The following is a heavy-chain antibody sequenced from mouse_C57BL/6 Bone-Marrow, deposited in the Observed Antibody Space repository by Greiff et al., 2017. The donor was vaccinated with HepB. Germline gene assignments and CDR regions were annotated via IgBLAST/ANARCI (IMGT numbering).Heavy chain of an antibody. CDR3: ARYAGYGSSYLYYDAMDY. CDR1: GFTFTDYY. J-gene: IGHJ4*01. Sequence: EVQLQESGGGLVQPGGSLSLSCAASGFTFTDYYMSWVRQPPGKALEWLGFIRNEANGYTKEYSASVKGRFTISRDNSQSILYLQMNALRAEDSATYYCARYAGYGSSYLYYDAMDYWGQGTSVTVSS. V-gene: IGHV7-3*01. D-gene: IGHD1-1*01. CDR2: IRNEANGYTK.